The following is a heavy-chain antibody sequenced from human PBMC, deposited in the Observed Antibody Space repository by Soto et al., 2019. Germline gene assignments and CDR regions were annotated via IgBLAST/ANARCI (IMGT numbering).Heavy chain of an antibody. D-gene: IGHD3-22*01. Sequence: PGGSLRFSCAASGFTFSSSGMHWVRQAPGKGLEWVAIIWYDGSKKYYADSVKGRFTLSRDNSKNTVYLQMNSLRAEDTAVYYCARAPFTIYDTSGYYDYWGQGTLVTVSS. V-gene: IGHV3-33*01. CDR1: GFTFSSSG. CDR3: ARAPFTIYDTSGYYDY. CDR2: IWYDGSKK. J-gene: IGHJ4*02.